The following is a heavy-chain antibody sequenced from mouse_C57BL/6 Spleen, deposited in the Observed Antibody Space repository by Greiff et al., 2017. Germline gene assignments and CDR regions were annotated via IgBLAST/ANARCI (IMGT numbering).Heavy chain of an antibody. J-gene: IGHJ3*01. CDR1: GYTFTDYY. CDR3: ARAYYSNYALAAY. D-gene: IGHD2-5*01. CDR2: INPNNGGT. V-gene: IGHV1-26*01. Sequence: EVQLQQSGPELVKPGASVKISCKASGYTFTDYYMNWVKQSHGKSLEWIGDINPNNGGTSYNQKFKGKATLTVDKSSSTAYMELRSLTSEDSAVYYCARAYYSNYALAAYWGQGTLVTVSA.